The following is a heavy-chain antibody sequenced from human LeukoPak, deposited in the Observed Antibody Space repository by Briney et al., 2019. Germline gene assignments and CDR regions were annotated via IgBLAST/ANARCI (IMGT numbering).Heavy chain of an antibody. CDR3: VKGQRSLGDYPAFHY. CDR2: ISSNGGST. J-gene: IGHJ4*02. Sequence: GGSLRLSCSASGFTFSSYAMLWVRQAPGKGLEYVSAISSNGGSTYYADSVKGRFTISRDNSKNTLYLQMSSLRAEDTAVYYCVKGQRSLGDYPAFHYWGQGTLVTVSS. CDR1: GFTFSSYA. D-gene: IGHD4-17*01. V-gene: IGHV3-64D*06.